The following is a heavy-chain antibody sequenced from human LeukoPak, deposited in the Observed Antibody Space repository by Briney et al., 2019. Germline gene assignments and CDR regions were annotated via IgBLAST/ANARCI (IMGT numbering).Heavy chain of an antibody. CDR3: ARNLGAQFDP. D-gene: IGHD4/OR15-4a*01. Sequence: SETLSLTCTVSGGSISSGGYYWSWIRQHPGKGLEWIGYIYYSGSTYYNPSLKSRVTISVDTSKNQFSLKPSSVTAADTAVYYCARNLGAQFDPWGQGTLVTVSS. CDR1: GGSISSGGYY. CDR2: IYYSGST. V-gene: IGHV4-31*03. J-gene: IGHJ5*02.